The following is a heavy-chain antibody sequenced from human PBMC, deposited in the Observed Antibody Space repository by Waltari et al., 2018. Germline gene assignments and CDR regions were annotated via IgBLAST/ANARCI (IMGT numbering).Heavy chain of an antibody. J-gene: IGHJ4*02. CDR1: GYTFPEFG. V-gene: IGHV1-18*01. CDR3: AREPYNSGWSDY. CDR2: INTCNGNT. D-gene: IGHD6-19*01. Sequence: QIQLIQSGAEIRKPGSSVKVSCTASGYTFPEFGMTWVRQAPGQGLEWLGWINTCNGNTDVEQKVQDRVTSTTDTAANTAYMELGSLTSDETAIYYCAREPYNSGWSDYWGQGTLVAVSS.